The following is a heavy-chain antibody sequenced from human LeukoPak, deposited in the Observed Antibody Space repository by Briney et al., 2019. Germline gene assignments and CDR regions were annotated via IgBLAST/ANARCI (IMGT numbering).Heavy chain of an antibody. CDR1: GFTFSNYA. Sequence: GGSLRLSCADSGFTFSNYAMHWVRQTPGKGLGWVAVISYDGSNKYYADSVKGRFTISRDNSKNTLYLQMNSLRAEDTAVYYCARDPGEMAVAGYFDYWGQGTLVTVSS. CDR3: ARDPGEMAVAGYFDY. CDR2: ISYDGSNK. V-gene: IGHV3-30-3*01. D-gene: IGHD6-19*01. J-gene: IGHJ4*02.